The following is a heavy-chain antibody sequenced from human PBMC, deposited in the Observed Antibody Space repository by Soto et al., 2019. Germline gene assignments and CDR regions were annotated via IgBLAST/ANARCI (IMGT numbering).Heavy chain of an antibody. J-gene: IGHJ5*02. CDR1: GFTFSSYA. V-gene: IGHV3-30-3*01. D-gene: IGHD1-1*01. CDR2: ISYDGSNK. Sequence: QVPLVESGGGVVQPGRSLRLSCAASGFTFSSYAMHWVRQAPGKGLEWVAVISYDGSNKYYADSVKGRFTISRDNSKNTLYLQMNSLRAEDTAVYYCARDLLDRPPGFDPWGQGTLVTVSS. CDR3: ARDLLDRPPGFDP.